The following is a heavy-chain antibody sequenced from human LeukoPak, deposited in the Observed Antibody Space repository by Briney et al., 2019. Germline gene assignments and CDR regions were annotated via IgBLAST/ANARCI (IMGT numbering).Heavy chain of an antibody. J-gene: IGHJ3*02. CDR2: IYYSGST. Sequence: SETLSLTCTVSGGSISSSSYYWGWIRQPPGKGLEWIGSIYYSGSTYYNPSLKSRVTIPVDKAKNQFSLKLSSATAADTAVYYCATHKSRLTIFGDDAFDIWGQGTMVIVSS. CDR3: ATHKSRLTIFGDDAFDI. CDR1: GGSISSSSYY. D-gene: IGHD3-3*01. V-gene: IGHV4-39*01.